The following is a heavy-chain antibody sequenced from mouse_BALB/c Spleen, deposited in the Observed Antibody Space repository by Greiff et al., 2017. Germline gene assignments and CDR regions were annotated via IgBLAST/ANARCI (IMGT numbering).Heavy chain of an antibody. Sequence: VKLVESGAELARPGASVKLSCKASGYTFTSYWMQWVKQRPGQGLEWIGAIYPGDGDTRYTQKFKGKATLTADKSSSTAYMQLSSLASEDSAVYYCARSGIYCGYDDFPSFDYWGQGTTLTVSS. CDR3: ARSGIYCGYDDFPSFDY. D-gene: IGHD2-2*01. J-gene: IGHJ2*01. CDR1: GYTFTSYW. CDR2: IYPGDGDT. V-gene: IGHV1-87*01.